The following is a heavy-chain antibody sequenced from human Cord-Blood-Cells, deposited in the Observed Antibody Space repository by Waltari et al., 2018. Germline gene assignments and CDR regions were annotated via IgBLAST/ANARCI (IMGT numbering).Heavy chain of an antibody. CDR1: GGSIRSSSHS. Sequence: QLQLQESGPVLVKPSETLSPTCTVSGGSIRSSSHSWGRIRQPPGKGLEWIGSSYYSGSTYYNPSLKSRVAISVDTSKNQFSLKLSSVTAADTAVYYCARRTPWVDYWGQGTLVTVSS. V-gene: IGHV4-39*01. CDR2: SYYSGST. J-gene: IGHJ4*02. CDR3: ARRTPWVDY. D-gene: IGHD2-15*01.